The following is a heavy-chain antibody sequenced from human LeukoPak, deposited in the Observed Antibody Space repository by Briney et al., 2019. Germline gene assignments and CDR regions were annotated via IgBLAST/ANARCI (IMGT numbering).Heavy chain of an antibody. J-gene: IGHJ4*02. D-gene: IGHD6-19*01. Sequence: SETLSLTCTVSGYFISSGYYWGWIRQPPGKGLQWIGSIHHSGSTYYNPSLKSRVTISVDTSKNQFSLKLSSVTAADTAVYYCARALEQWLVHYFDYWGQGTLVTVSS. V-gene: IGHV4-38-2*02. CDR2: IHHSGST. CDR3: ARALEQWLVHYFDY. CDR1: GYFISSGYY.